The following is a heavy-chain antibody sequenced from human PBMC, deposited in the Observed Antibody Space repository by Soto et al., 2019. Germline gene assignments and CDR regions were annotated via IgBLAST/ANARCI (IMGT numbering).Heavy chain of an antibody. CDR3: ARVSFLGREYSSSLGI. CDR2: ISSSSSTI. Sequence: GGSLRLSCAASGFTFSSYSMNWVRQAPGKGLEWVSYISSSSSTIYYADSVKGRFTISRDNAKNSLYLQMNSLRAEDTAVYYCARVSFLGREYSSSLGIWGQGTMVTVSS. CDR1: GFTFSSYS. V-gene: IGHV3-48*01. J-gene: IGHJ3*02. D-gene: IGHD6-6*01.